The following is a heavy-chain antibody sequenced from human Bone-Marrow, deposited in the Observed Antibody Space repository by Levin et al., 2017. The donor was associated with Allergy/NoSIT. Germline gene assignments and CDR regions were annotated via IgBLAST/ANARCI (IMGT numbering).Heavy chain of an antibody. CDR2: INASSGNT. J-gene: IGHJ4*02. CDR1: GYTFINYF. Sequence: GASVKVSCKASGYTFINYFFHWVRQAPGQGPEWMGMINASSGNTLYAQKFQARVAMTRDTSTSTVSMDLSSLTSEDTAVYYCARDLLWNLAGPRFDFWGQGTLITVSS. D-gene: IGHD3-3*01. V-gene: IGHV1-46*01. CDR3: ARDLLWNLAGPRFDF.